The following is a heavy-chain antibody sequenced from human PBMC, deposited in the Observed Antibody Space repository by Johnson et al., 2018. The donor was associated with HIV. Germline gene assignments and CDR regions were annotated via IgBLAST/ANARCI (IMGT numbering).Heavy chain of an antibody. J-gene: IGHJ3*02. CDR2: LKSRTDGETA. D-gene: IGHD6-19*01. CDR1: GFTFTNAW. Sequence: VQLVESGGGLVKPGGSLRLSCAASGFTFTNAWMHWVRQAPGKGLEWVGRLKSRTDGETADYAAPVKGRFTISRDDSKNTLYLQMNSLKTEDTALYYCAKAVAGPGRDAFDIWGQGTMVTVSS. V-gene: IGHV3-15*01. CDR3: AKAVAGPGRDAFDI.